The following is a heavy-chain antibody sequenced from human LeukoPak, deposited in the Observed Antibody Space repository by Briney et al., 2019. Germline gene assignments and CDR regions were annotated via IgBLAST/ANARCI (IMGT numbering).Heavy chain of an antibody. J-gene: IGHJ4*02. D-gene: IGHD3-16*02. Sequence: PSETLSLTCAVYGGSFSGYDWSWLRQSPGKGLEWIGEINHSGSTNYNPSLKSRVTISIDTSKNQFSLKLSSVTAADTAVYYCARVAWIPIGGVIVTAFDYWGQGTLVTVSS. CDR1: GGSFSGYD. CDR3: ARVAWIPIGGVIVTAFDY. V-gene: IGHV4-34*01. CDR2: INHSGST.